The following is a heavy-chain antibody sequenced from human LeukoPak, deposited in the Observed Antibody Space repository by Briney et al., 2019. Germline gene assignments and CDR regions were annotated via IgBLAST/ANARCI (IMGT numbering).Heavy chain of an antibody. CDR2: ISSSSSTI. J-gene: IGHJ4*02. D-gene: IGHD2-2*02. CDR1: GFTVSSNY. CDR3: ARGIGYCSSTSCYTHDY. Sequence: GGSLRLSCAASGFTVSSNYMSWVRQAPGKGLEWVSYISSSSSTIYYADSVKGRFTISRDNAKNSLYLQMNSLRAEDTAVYYCARGIGYCSSTSCYTHDYWGQGTLVTVSS. V-gene: IGHV3-48*01.